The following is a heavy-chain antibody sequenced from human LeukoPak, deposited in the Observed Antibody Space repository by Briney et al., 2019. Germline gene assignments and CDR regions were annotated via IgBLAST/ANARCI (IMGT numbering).Heavy chain of an antibody. J-gene: IGHJ6*02. V-gene: IGHV3-23*01. CDR1: GFTFSSYA. CDR2: ISGSGGST. Sequence: GGSLRLSCAASGFTFSSYAMSWVRQAPGKGLEWVSAISGSGGSTYYADSVKGRFTISRDNSKNTLYLQMNSLRAEDTAVYYCARDYSGYDQELPYYYHGMDVWGQGTTVTVSS. D-gene: IGHD5-12*01. CDR3: ARDYSGYDQELPYYYHGMDV.